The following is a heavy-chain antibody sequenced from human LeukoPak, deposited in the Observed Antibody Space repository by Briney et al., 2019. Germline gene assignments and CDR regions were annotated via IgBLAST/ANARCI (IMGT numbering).Heavy chain of an antibody. V-gene: IGHV1-46*01. J-gene: IGHJ4*02. CDR1: GYTFTRYY. D-gene: IGHD2-15*01. Sequence: ASVKVSCKASGYTFTRYYMHWVRRAPGQGLEWMGIINPSDGSTSYAQKFQGRVTMTRDTSTSTVYMEVSSLTCEDTAVYYCARVHCSGGSCYGEVFDYWGQGTLVTVSS. CDR2: INPSDGST. CDR3: ARVHCSGGSCYGEVFDY.